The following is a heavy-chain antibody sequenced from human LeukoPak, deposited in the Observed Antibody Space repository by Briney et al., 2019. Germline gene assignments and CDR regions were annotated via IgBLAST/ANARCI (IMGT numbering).Heavy chain of an antibody. Sequence: ASVKVSCKASGYTFTSYGISWVRQAPGQGLEWMGWISAYNGNTNYAQKLQGRVTMTTDTSTSTAYMELRSLRSDDTAVYYCARERGTRIAAAGRPFDPWGQGTLVTVSS. CDR2: ISAYNGNT. CDR3: ARERGTRIAAAGRPFDP. D-gene: IGHD6-13*01. V-gene: IGHV1-18*01. CDR1: GYTFTSYG. J-gene: IGHJ5*02.